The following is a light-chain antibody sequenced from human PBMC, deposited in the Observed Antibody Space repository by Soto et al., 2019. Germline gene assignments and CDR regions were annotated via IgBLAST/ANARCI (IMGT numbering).Light chain of an antibody. V-gene: IGKV1-5*03. J-gene: IGKJ1*01. CDR2: KAS. Sequence: DIQMTQSPSTLSASVGDRATITCRASQSISDRLAWYQQKPGKAPKLLIHKASSLESGVPSRFSGSGSGTEFTLTITSLQPDDFATYYCQQYNSYRAFGQGTKVDIK. CDR3: QQYNSYRA. CDR1: QSISDR.